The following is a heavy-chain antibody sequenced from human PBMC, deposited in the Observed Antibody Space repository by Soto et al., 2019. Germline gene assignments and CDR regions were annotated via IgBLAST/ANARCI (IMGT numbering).Heavy chain of an antibody. V-gene: IGHV1-2*06. CDR2: INPKTGTT. D-gene: IGHD3-3*01. CDR1: GYTFTNYY. J-gene: IGHJ6*02. CDR3: ARSITIFGVVTPHYYYYGMDV. Sequence: ASVKVSCTASGYTFTNYYIHWVRQAPGQGLEWVGLINPKTGTTNDAPKFQGRVTMTSDTSTSTAYMELSSLRSEDTAVYYCARSITIFGVVTPHYYYYGMDVWGQGTTVTLSS.